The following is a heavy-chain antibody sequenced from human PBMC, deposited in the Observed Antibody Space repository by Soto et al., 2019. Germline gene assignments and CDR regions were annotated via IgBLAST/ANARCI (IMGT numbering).Heavy chain of an antibody. CDR3: ARDPREYYFAY. Sequence: QVQLVESGGGLAKPGGSLRLSCAASGFTFSDYYMSWIRQAPGKGLEWVSYISSSGSTIYYADSVKGRFTISRDNAKNSRHLQMNSLRAADTAVYYCARDPREYYFAYWGQGTLVSVSS. CDR2: ISSSGSTI. CDR1: GFTFSDYY. J-gene: IGHJ4*02. V-gene: IGHV3-11*01.